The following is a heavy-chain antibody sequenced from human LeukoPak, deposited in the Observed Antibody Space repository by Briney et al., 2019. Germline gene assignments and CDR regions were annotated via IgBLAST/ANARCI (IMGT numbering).Heavy chain of an antibody. Sequence: GGSLRLSCAASGFSFNNFALSWVRQAPGRGLEWVSTISGSGASIYSIDSVKGRFTISRDNSKNTLYLQMNSLRAKDTAVYYCSSPYKAITIIGSVYWGQGTLVTVSS. CDR1: GFSFNNFA. CDR3: SSPYKAITIIGSVY. V-gene: IGHV3-23*01. CDR2: ISGSGASI. D-gene: IGHD3-9*01. J-gene: IGHJ4*02.